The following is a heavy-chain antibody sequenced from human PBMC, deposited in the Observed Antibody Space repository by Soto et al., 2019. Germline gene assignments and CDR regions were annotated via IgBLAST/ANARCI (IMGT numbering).Heavy chain of an antibody. J-gene: IGHJ6*02. V-gene: IGHV3-64*01. D-gene: IGHD2-2*01. CDR2: ISSNGGST. Sequence: GRNQRHPCAASGFTFSNFAMHSVRPAPGKGLEYVSTISSNGGSTYYASSVKGRFTISRDNSKNTLYLQMGSLRAEDMAVYYCARRGYCITTSCFPGGMDVWGQGT. CDR3: ARRGYCITTSCFPGGMDV. CDR1: GFTFSNFA.